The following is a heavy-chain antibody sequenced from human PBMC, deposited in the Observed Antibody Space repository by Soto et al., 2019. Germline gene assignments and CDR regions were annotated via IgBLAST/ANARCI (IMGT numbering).Heavy chain of an antibody. Sequence: GGSLRLSCAASGFTFTRFWMNWVRQAPGKGLEWVANINQDGSEKNYLDSVKGRFTISRDNTRNSLYPQMNSLRAEDTAVYYCARDGVAPGIYFDSWGQGTLVTVSS. V-gene: IGHV3-7*05. CDR1: GFTFTRFW. D-gene: IGHD2-15*01. CDR3: ARDGVAPGIYFDS. J-gene: IGHJ4*02. CDR2: INQDGSEK.